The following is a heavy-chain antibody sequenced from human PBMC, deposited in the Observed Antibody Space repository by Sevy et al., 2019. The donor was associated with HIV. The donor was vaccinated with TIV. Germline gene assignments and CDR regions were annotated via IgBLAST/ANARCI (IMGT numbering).Heavy chain of an antibody. J-gene: IGHJ3*02. V-gene: IGHV3-33*01. CDR2: IWYDGSNK. Sequence: GGSLRLSCAASGFTLSSYGMHWVRQAPGKGLEWVAVIWYDGSNKYYADSVKGRFTISRDNSKNTLYLQMNSLRAEDTAVYYCARDHRIMITFGGVIVHDAFDIWGQGTMVTVSS. CDR1: GFTLSSYG. CDR3: ARDHRIMITFGGVIVHDAFDI. D-gene: IGHD3-16*02.